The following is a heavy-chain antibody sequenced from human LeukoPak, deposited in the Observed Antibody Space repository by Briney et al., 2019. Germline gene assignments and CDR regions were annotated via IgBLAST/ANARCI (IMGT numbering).Heavy chain of an antibody. J-gene: IGHJ5*02. CDR2: INTNTGNP. CDR1: GYTFTSYA. CDR3: AREKIVMVRGRWLDT. V-gene: IGHV7-4-1*02. Sequence: ASVKVSCKASGYTFTSYAMNWVRQAPGQGLEWMGWINTNTGNPTYAQGFTGRFVFSLDTSVSTAYLQISSLKAEDTAVYYCAREKIVMVRGRWLDTWGQGTLVIVSS. D-gene: IGHD3-10*01.